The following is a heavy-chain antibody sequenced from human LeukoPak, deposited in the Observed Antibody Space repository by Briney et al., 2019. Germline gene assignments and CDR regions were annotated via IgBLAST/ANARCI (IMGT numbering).Heavy chain of an antibody. Sequence: PSETLSLTCTVSGGSISSYYWSWIRQPPGKGLEWIGYIYYSGSTNYNPSLKSRVTISVDTSKNQFSLKLSSVTAADPAVYYCARVIIYAEGGRGAFDIWGQGTMVSVSS. V-gene: IGHV4-59*01. CDR2: IYYSGST. J-gene: IGHJ3*02. CDR1: GGSISSYY. CDR3: ARVIIYAEGGRGAFDI. D-gene: IGHD3-16*01.